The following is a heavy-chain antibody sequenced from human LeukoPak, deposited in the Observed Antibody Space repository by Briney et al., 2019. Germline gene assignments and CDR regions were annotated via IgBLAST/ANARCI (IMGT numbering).Heavy chain of an antibody. CDR1: GFTFDDCA. Sequence: GSSLRLSCAASGFTFDDCAMHWVRQAPGKGLEWVAGIGFRFDNLDYADSVKGRFTISRDNAKKSLYLQMDGLGAEDTAFYYCAKDNGNGWLGEFAFEYWGQGILVTVSS. J-gene: IGHJ4*02. CDR3: AKDNGNGWLGEFAFEY. D-gene: IGHD3-10*01. CDR2: IGFRFDNL. V-gene: IGHV3-9*01.